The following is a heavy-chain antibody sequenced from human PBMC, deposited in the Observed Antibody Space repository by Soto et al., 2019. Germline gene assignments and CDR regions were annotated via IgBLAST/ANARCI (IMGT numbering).Heavy chain of an antibody. J-gene: IGHJ4*02. CDR3: ARGVVLMVYATTPFDY. D-gene: IGHD2-8*01. V-gene: IGHV4-39*01. CDR1: GGSISSSSYY. CDR2: IYYSGRT. Sequence: QLQLQESGPGLVKPSETLSLTCTVSGGSISSSSYYWGWIRQPPGKGLEWIGSIYYSGRTYYNPSLKSRVTISVDTSKNQFSLKLSSVTAADTAVYYCARGVVLMVYATTPFDYWGQGTLVTVSS.